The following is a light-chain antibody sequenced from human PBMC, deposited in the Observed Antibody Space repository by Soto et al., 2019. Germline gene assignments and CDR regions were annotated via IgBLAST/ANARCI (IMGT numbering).Light chain of an antibody. J-gene: IGKJ1*01. Sequence: EIVLTQSPGTLSLSPGERATLSCRASQSVIDNYLAWYQQKPGQAPRLLIYGAFTRATGIPDRFSGSGSGTDFSLTISRLEPEDFAVYYCQQYGSSPPWTFGQGTTVEIK. CDR2: GAF. CDR3: QQYGSSPPWT. V-gene: IGKV3-20*01. CDR1: QSVIDNY.